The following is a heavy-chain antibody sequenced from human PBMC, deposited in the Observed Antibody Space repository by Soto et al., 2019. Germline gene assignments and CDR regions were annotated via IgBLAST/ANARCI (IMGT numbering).Heavy chain of an antibody. D-gene: IGHD3-10*01. CDR3: ARDHYYGSGSHYYYYYYGMDV. V-gene: IGHV4-31*03. CDR2: IYYSGST. Sequence: QVQLQESGPGLVKPSQTLSLTCTVSGGSISSGGYYWSWIRQHPGKGLEWIGYIYYSGSTYYNPSLKSRVTISVDTSKNQCSLKLSSVTAADTAVYYCARDHYYGSGSHYYYYYYGMDVWGQGTTVTVSS. J-gene: IGHJ6*02. CDR1: GGSISSGGYY.